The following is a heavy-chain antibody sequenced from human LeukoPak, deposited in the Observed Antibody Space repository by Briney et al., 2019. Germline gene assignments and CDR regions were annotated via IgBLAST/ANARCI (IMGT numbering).Heavy chain of an antibody. CDR1: GGSISSTGHY. V-gene: IGHV4-39*07. CDR2: IYSNGNI. D-gene: IGHD4-17*01. CDR3: ARSATVTTGYFDY. J-gene: IGHJ4*02. Sequence: TSETLCLTCSVSGGSISSTGHYWGWIRQSPEKGLDWIGSIYSNGNIYYNPSVKSRVTMSVDTSKNQFSLKLTSMTAAETAVYYCARSATVTTGYFDYWGQGALVTVSS.